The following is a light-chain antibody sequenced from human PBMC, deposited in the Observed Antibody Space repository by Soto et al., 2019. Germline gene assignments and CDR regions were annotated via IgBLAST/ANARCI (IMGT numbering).Light chain of an antibody. CDR3: QQRSNWPT. J-gene: IGKJ4*01. CDR1: QSVSSY. Sequence: EIVLTQSPATLSLSPGERATLSCRASQSVSSYLAWYQQKPGQAPRLLIYDASNRATGIPARFSGSGFGADFTLTISSLQPEDFAVYYCQQRSNWPTFGGGTKV. V-gene: IGKV3-11*01. CDR2: DAS.